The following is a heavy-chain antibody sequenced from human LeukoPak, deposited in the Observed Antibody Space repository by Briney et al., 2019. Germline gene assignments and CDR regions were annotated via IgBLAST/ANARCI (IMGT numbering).Heavy chain of an antibody. Sequence: ASVKVSCKASGYTFTGYYIHRVRQAPGQGLEWMGWLDPNSADTYSAQKFQGRVTMTRDTSITTAYMELSRLRSDDTAVYYCARANREYYGSTFYMDVWGKGTTVTISS. CDR3: ARANREYYGSTFYMDV. D-gene: IGHD3-10*01. V-gene: IGHV1-2*02. J-gene: IGHJ6*04. CDR1: GYTFTGYY. CDR2: LDPNSADT.